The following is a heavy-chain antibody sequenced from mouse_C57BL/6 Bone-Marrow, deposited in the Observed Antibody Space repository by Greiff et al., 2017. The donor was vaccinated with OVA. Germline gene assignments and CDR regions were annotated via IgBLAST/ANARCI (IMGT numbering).Heavy chain of an antibody. V-gene: IGHV5-12*01. CDR2: ISNGGGST. J-gene: IGHJ3*01. D-gene: IGHD2-5*01. Sequence: DVHLVESGGGLVQPGGSLKLSCAASGFTFSDYYMYWVRQTPEKRLEWVAYISNGGGSTYYPDTVKGRFTISRDNAKNTLYLQMSRLKSEDTAMYYCARHHYCSNYVRSWFAYWGQGTLVTVSA. CDR3: ARHHYCSNYVRSWFAY. CDR1: GFTFSDYY.